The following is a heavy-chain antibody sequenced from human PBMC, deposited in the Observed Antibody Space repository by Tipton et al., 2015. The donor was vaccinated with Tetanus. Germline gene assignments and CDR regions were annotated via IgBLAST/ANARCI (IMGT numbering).Heavy chain of an antibody. V-gene: IGHV5-51*01. D-gene: IGHD3-10*01. CDR3: ARLPKHYSASGST. Sequence: QLVQSGAEVKKPGESLRISCKVSGHNSRSYWISWVRQMPGKGLEWMGIIYPGDSDATYSPAFQGQVTISVDKSISTAYLQWSSLKASDTAFYFCARLPKHYSASGSTWGQGTLVIVSS. CDR1: GHNSRSYW. CDR2: IYPGDSDA. J-gene: IGHJ5*02.